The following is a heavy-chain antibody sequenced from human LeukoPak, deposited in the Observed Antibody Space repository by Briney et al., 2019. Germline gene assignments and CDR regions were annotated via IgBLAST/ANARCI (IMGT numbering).Heavy chain of an antibody. CDR1: GGSISSYY. CDR3: AREVTTATPYAFDI. Sequence: SETLSLTCTVSGGSISSYYWSWIRQPPGKGLEWIGYIYYTGSTYYSPSLKSRVTISVDTSKNQFSLKLSSVTAADTAVYYCAREVTTATPYAFDIWGQGTMVTVSS. V-gene: IGHV4-59*12. CDR2: IYYTGST. J-gene: IGHJ3*02. D-gene: IGHD4-17*01.